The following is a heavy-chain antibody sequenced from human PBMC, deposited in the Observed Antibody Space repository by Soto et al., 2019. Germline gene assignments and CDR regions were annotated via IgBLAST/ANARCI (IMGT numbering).Heavy chain of an antibody. J-gene: IGHJ6*02. D-gene: IGHD3-3*01. CDR1: GGSFSGYY. CDR3: ARVSYHFWSGTFESGMDV. V-gene: IGHV4-34*01. Sequence: SETLSLTCGVYGGSFSGYYWSWIRQPPGKGLEWIGEINHSGSTNYNPSLKSRVTISVDTSKNQFSLKLSSVTAADTAVYYCARVSYHFWSGTFESGMDVWGQGTTVPVYS. CDR2: INHSGST.